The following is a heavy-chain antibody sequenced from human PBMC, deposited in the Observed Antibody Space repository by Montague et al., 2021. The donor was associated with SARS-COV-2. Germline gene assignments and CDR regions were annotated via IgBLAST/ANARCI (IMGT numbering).Heavy chain of an antibody. D-gene: IGHD4-17*01. J-gene: IGHJ3*02. CDR2: IYYSGST. Sequence: SETLSLTCTVSGGSIRTSSYYWGWIRRPPGKGLDWIGSIYYSGSTYYNPSLKSRVTISVDTSKNQFSLKLSSVTAADTAVYYCAMRGGALDAFDIWGQGTMVTVSS. CDR3: AMRGGALDAFDI. CDR1: GGSIRTSSYY. V-gene: IGHV4-39*01.